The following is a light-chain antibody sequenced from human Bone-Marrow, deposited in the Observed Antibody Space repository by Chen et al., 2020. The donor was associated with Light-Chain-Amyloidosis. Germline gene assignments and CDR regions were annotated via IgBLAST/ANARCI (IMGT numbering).Light chain of an antibody. Sequence: IVLTQTPLSLPVTPGEPASISCRSSQSLLHSNGYNYLDWYVQKPGQSPQVLISLGSNRASGVPDRYSGSGSGTDFTLKISRVEAEDFGVYYCMQALQTPRTFGQGTRLEIK. CDR3: MQALQTPRT. J-gene: IGKJ5*01. CDR2: LGS. CDR1: QSLLHSNGYNY. V-gene: IGKV2-28*01.